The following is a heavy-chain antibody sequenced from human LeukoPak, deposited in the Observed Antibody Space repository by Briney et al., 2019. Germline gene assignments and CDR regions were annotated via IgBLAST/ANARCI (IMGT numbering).Heavy chain of an antibody. Sequence: PGGSLRLSCAASGFTFSSNAMSWVRQAPGKGLEWVSGISGSGSNTYYADSVKGRFTISRDNSKNTLYLQMNSLRAEDTAVYYCAKVQYGDYELDYWGQGTLVTVSS. J-gene: IGHJ4*02. CDR2: ISGSGSNT. CDR1: GFTFSSNA. CDR3: AKVQYGDYELDY. V-gene: IGHV3-23*01. D-gene: IGHD4-17*01.